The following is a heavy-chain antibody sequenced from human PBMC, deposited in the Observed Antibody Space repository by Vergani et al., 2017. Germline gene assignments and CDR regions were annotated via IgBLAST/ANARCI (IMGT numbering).Heavy chain of an antibody. V-gene: IGHV3-33*01. J-gene: IGHJ5*02. CDR1: GCTFNQYG. Sequence: QVQLVESGGGVVQPGRSLRISCAASGCTFNQYGMHWVRQAPGKGLEWVAVTWYDGNNKQYADSVKGRFTISRDNSKSTMYLQMNSLRDEDTGVYYCARDLRLLYNRFDPWGQGTLVTVSA. CDR3: ARDLRLLYNRFDP. CDR2: TWYDGNNK. D-gene: IGHD1-14*01.